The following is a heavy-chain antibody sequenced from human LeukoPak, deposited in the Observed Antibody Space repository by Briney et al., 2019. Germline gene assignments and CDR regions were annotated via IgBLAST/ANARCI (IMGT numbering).Heavy chain of an antibody. CDR2: INPNSGGT. D-gene: IGHD3-9*01. V-gene: IGHV1-2*02. Sequence: GASVKVSCQASGYTFTGYYMHWVRQAPGQGLEWMGWINPNSGGTNYAQKFQGRVTMTRDTSISTAYMELSRLRSDDTAVYYCARDSSGTYYDILTGYYPDWGQGTLVTVSS. J-gene: IGHJ4*02. CDR1: GYTFTGYY. CDR3: ARDSSGTYYDILTGYYPD.